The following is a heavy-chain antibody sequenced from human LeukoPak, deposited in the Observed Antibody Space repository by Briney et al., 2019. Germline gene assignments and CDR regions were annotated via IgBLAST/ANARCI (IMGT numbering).Heavy chain of an antibody. D-gene: IGHD5-18*01. CDR2: IWYDGSNK. J-gene: IGHJ4*02. CDR3: ARDRYGYIGYFDY. CDR1: GFTFSSYG. V-gene: IGHV3-33*01. Sequence: GGSLRLSCAASGFTFSSYGMHWVRQAPGKGLEWVAVIWYDGSNKYYADSVKGRFTISRDNSKNTLYLQMNSLRAEDTAVYYCARDRYGYIGYFDYWGQGTLVTVSS.